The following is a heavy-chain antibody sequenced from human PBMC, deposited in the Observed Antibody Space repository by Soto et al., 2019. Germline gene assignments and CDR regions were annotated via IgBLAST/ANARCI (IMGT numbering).Heavy chain of an antibody. CDR1: GGSISSSNYY. CDR2: IYSSGRT. J-gene: IGHJ4*02. Sequence: QLQLQESGPGLVKPSETLSLTCTVSGGSISSSNYYWGWIRQPPGKGLEWIGNIYSSGRTYYNPSLKSRVTRSIDTSKNRFTLKLSSVTAADTAVYYCARRNDFWGGYYFDFWGQGTLVTVSS. D-gene: IGHD3-3*01. V-gene: IGHV4-39*01. CDR3: ARRNDFWGGYYFDF.